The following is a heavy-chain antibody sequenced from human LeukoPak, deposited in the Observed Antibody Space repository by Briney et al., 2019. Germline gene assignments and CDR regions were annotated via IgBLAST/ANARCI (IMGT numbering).Heavy chain of an antibody. Sequence: ASVKVSCKASGYSFIRYHIHWVRQAPGQGLEWMGVLKLYDGSISHAQKLQGRVTMTTDTSTSTAYMELRSLRSDDTAVYYCARWLIPGRTWTVVMGDYWGQGTLVTVSS. CDR2: LKLYDGSI. CDR1: GYSFIRYH. CDR3: ARWLIPGRTWTVVMGDY. J-gene: IGHJ4*02. V-gene: IGHV1-46*01. D-gene: IGHD4-23*01.